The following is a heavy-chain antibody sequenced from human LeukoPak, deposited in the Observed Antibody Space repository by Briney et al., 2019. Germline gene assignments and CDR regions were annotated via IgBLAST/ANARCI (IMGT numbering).Heavy chain of an antibody. J-gene: IGHJ4*02. V-gene: IGHV4-61*05. CDR1: GGSISSSSYY. CDR2: IYYSGST. D-gene: IGHD3-16*02. CDR3: ARASYYDYVWGSYRPSYFDY. Sequence: PSETLSLTCTVSGGSISSSSYYWGWIRQPPGKGLEWIGYIYYSGSTNYNPSLKSRVTISVDTSKNQFSLKLSSVTAADTAVYYCARASYYDYVWGSYRPSYFDYWGQGTLVTVSS.